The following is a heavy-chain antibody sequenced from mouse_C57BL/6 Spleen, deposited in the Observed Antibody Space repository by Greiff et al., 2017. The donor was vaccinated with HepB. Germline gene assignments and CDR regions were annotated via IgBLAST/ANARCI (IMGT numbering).Heavy chain of an antibody. CDR3: VRERGVVYGREYFDV. CDR2: IRSKSSNYAT. V-gene: IGHV10-3*01. CDR1: GFTFNTYA. D-gene: IGHD1-1*01. J-gene: IGHJ1*03. Sequence: EVQRVESGGGLVQPKGSLKLSCAASGFTFNTYAMHWVRQAPGKGLEWVARIRSKSSNYATYYADSVKDRFTIARDDSKRMLYLQMNNLKTEETAMYYCVRERGVVYGREYFDVWGTGTTVTVAS.